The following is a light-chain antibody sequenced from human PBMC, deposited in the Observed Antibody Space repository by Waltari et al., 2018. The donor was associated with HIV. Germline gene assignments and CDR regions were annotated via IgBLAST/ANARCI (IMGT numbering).Light chain of an antibody. CDR1: SSDVGSYYL. J-gene: IGLJ2*01. CDR2: EVS. CDR3: CSYAGSSTFVV. Sequence: QSALTQPASVSGSPGQSITISCTGTSSDVGSYYLVSWYQQHPGKAPKRRIYEVSKLPSGVSNRFSGSKSGNTASLTISGLQAEDEADYYCCSYAGSSTFVVFGGGTKLTVL. V-gene: IGLV2-23*02.